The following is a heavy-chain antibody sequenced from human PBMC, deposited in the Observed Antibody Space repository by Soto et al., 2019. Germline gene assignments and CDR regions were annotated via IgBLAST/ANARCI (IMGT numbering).Heavy chain of an antibody. CDR3: ARGRVVADGTSYYFDY. J-gene: IGHJ4*02. V-gene: IGHV4-34*01. Sequence: PSETLSLTCAVYGGSFSGYYWSWIRQPPDKGLEWIGEINHSGSTNYNPSLKSRVTISLDTSKNQFSLKLSSVTAADTAVYYCARGRVVADGTSYYFDYWGQGTLVTVSS. CDR2: INHSGST. CDR1: GGSFSGYY. D-gene: IGHD6-13*01.